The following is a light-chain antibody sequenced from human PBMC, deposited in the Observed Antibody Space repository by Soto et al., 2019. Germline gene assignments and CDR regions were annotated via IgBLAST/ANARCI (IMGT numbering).Light chain of an antibody. CDR2: EVS. CDR3: RSYRSSNTLL. J-gene: IGLJ2*01. V-gene: IGLV2-14*01. CDR1: SSDVGDYDY. Sequence: QSALTQPASVSGSPGQSITISCTGTSSDVGDYDYVSWYQQYAGKAPKMRIYEVSNRPSGVSNRFSGSKSGNTASLTISGLQAEDEADYYCRSYRSSNTLLFGGGTKLTVL.